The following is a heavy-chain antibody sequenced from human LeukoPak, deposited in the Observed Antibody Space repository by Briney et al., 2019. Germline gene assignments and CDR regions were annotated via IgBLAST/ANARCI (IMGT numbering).Heavy chain of an antibody. CDR2: ISGSGGTT. CDR1: GFTFGSYA. CDR3: AKDGGGDFLDY. J-gene: IGHJ4*02. V-gene: IGHV3-23*01. D-gene: IGHD2-21*02. Sequence: GGSLRLSCTASGFTFGSYAMTWARQAPGKGLDWVSGISGSGGTTYYADSVTGRFTISRDNSKKTLYLQMNSLRAEDTAIYYCAKDGGGDFLDYWGQGTLVTVSS.